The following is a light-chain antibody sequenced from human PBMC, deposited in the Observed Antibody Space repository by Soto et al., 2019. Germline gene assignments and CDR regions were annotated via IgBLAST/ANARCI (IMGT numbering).Light chain of an antibody. CDR3: QQYVTTPRT. CDR1: QTVAYTS. Sequence: EIVLTQSPGILSLSPGARATLSCRASQTVAYTSLAWYQQRPGQAPRLLIYGTSTRATGTPDRFIGSGSGTAFTLTISTLEPEDFAVYYCQQYVTTPRTFGQGTKAE. V-gene: IGKV3-20*01. J-gene: IGKJ1*01. CDR2: GTS.